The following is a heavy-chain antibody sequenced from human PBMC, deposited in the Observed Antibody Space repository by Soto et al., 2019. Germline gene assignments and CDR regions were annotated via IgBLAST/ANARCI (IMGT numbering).Heavy chain of an antibody. V-gene: IGHV1-69*06. J-gene: IGHJ6*02. CDR1: GGTFSSYA. Sequence: QVQLVQSGAEVKKPGSSVKVSCKASGGTFSSYAISWVRQAPGQGLEWMGGIIPIFGTANYAQEFQGRVTITADKSTSTAYMELSSLRSEDTAVYYCASPTREWLPPARDYYYGIDVWGQGTTVTVSS. CDR2: IIPIFGTA. D-gene: IGHD3-3*01. CDR3: ASPTREWLPPARDYYYGIDV.